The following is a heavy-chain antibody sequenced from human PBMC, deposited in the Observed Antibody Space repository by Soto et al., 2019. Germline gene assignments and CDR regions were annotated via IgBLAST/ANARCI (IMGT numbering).Heavy chain of an antibody. CDR3: AHSVTLYHVAAHFDY. CDR1: GFSLTTTGVG. Sequence: PTLVNPTETLTLTCTFSGFSLTTTGVGVGWIRQPPGKALEWLGVIYWDDDERYSPSLKSRLTITKDTSKNQVVLTVTNMDPVDTATYFCAHSVTLYHVAAHFDYWGQGILVTVSS. CDR2: IYWDDDE. V-gene: IGHV2-5*02. J-gene: IGHJ4*02. D-gene: IGHD6-19*01.